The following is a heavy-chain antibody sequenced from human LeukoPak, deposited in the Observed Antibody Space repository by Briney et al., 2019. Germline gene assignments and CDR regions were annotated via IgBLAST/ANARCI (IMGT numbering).Heavy chain of an antibody. V-gene: IGHV3-30*02. CDR2: IRFDGSYK. J-gene: IGHJ6*03. Sequence: QSGGSLRLSCAASGFTFSSYGMHWVRQAPGKGLEWVAFIRFDGSYKDYADSVKGRFTISRDNSKNTLYLQMNSLRAEDTAVYYCAKVAAAGHYYYYMDVWGKGTTVTISS. CDR1: GFTFSSYG. CDR3: AKVAAAGHYYYYMDV. D-gene: IGHD6-13*01.